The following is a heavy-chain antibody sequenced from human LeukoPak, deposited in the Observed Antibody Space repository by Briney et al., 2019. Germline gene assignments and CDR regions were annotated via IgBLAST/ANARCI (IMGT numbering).Heavy chain of an antibody. CDR1: GYSISSGYY. V-gene: IGHV4-59*01. CDR2: IYYRGST. D-gene: IGHD6-13*01. CDR3: ARGGSSSRTFDY. J-gene: IGHJ4*02. Sequence: TSSETLSLTCTVSGYSISSGYYWGWIRQPPGKGLEWIGYIYYRGSTNYNPSLKSRVTISVDTSKNQFSLKLSSVTAADTAVYYCARGGSSSRTFDYWGQGTLVTVSS.